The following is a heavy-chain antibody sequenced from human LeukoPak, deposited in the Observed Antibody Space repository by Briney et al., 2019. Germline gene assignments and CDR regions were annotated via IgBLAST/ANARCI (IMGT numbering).Heavy chain of an antibody. Sequence: SVKVSCKASGFTFTSSAMQWVRQARGQRLEWIGWIVLGSDNTNYAQKLQGRVTMTTDTSTSTAYMELRSLRSDDTAVYYCARNAGAYDSSGYYDYYFDYWGQGTLVTVSS. CDR1: GFTFTSSA. CDR3: ARNAGAYDSSGYYDYYFDY. CDR2: IVLGSDNT. D-gene: IGHD3-22*01. V-gene: IGHV1-58*02. J-gene: IGHJ4*02.